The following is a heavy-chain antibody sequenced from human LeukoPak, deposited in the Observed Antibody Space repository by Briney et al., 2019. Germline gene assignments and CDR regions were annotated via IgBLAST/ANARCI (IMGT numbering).Heavy chain of an antibody. CDR2: INSDGSST. V-gene: IGHV3-74*01. CDR3: ARSLTMVRGDPIDY. CDR1: GFTFSSYW. Sequence: PGGSLGLSCAASGFTFSSYWMHWVRQAPGKGLVWVSRINSDGSSTSYADSVKGRFTISRDNAKNSLYLQMNSLRAEDTAVYYCARSLTMVRGDPIDYWGQGTLVTVSS. J-gene: IGHJ4*02. D-gene: IGHD3-10*01.